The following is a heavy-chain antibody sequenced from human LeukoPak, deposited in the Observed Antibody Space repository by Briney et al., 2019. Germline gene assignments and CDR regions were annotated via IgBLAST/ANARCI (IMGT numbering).Heavy chain of an antibody. CDR2: IYTSGST. J-gene: IGHJ3*02. CDR1: GGSFINYY. D-gene: IGHD5-24*01. Sequence: SETLSLTCTVCGGSFINYYWNWIRQPAGKGLEWIGRIYTSGSTNYNPSLKSRVTMSVDTSKNQFSLKLTSVTAADTAVYYCARYLASRSVFDIWGQGTVVTVSS. V-gene: IGHV4-4*07. CDR3: ARYLASRSVFDI.